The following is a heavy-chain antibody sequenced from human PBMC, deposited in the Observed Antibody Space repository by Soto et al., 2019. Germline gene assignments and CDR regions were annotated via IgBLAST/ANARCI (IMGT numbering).Heavy chain of an antibody. J-gene: IGHJ3*02. D-gene: IGHD3-9*01. V-gene: IGHV4-39*01. CDR1: GGSISSSSYY. Sequence: SETLSLTCTVSGGSISSSSYYWGWIRQPPGKGLEWIGSIYYSGSTYYNPSLKSRVTISVDTSKNQFSLKLSSVTAADTAVYYCARVILTGYLDAFDIWGQGTMVTVSS. CDR2: IYYSGST. CDR3: ARVILTGYLDAFDI.